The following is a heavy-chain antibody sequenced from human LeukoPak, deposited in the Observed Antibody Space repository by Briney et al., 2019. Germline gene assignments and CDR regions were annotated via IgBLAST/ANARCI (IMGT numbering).Heavy chain of an antibody. V-gene: IGHV4-39*01. D-gene: IGHD6-19*01. CDR1: GGSISSSSYY. Sequence: SETLSLTCTVSGGSISSSSYYWGWIRQPPGKGLEWIGSIYYSGDTYYNPSLKSRRVTISVDTSKYQFSLRLSSVTAADTAVYYCARHQWHYYYYMGVWGKGSTVTV. CDR3: ARHQWHYYYYMGV. J-gene: IGHJ6*03. CDR2: IYYSGDT.